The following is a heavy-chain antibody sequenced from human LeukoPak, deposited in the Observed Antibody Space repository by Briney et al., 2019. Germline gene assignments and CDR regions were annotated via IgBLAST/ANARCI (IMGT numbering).Heavy chain of an antibody. D-gene: IGHD1-26*01. J-gene: IGHJ3*02. CDR1: GVSISSGGYS. Sequence: NPSQTLSLTCAVSGVSISSGGYSWSWIRQPPGKGLEWIGYIYHSGSTYYNPSLKSRFTISVDRSKNQFPLTLSSVTAAAPAVYYCARAESRATNDAFDTWAKGQWSPSRQ. V-gene: IGHV4-30-2*01. CDR2: IYHSGST. CDR3: ARAESRATNDAFDT.